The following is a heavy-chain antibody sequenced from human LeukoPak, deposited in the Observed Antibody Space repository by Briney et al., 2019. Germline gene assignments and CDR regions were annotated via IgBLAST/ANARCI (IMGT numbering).Heavy chain of an antibody. V-gene: IGHV3-20*04. CDR3: ARVSVPGTPEWDY. D-gene: IGHD6-19*01. CDR1: GFTFDDYG. Sequence: GGSLRLSCAASGFTFDDYGMNWVRQAPGKGLEWVSGINWNGVSIAYADSVKGRFTISRDNAKNSLYLQMNSLRAEDTALYYCARVSVPGTPEWDYWGQGTLVTVSS. CDR2: INWNGVSI. J-gene: IGHJ4*02.